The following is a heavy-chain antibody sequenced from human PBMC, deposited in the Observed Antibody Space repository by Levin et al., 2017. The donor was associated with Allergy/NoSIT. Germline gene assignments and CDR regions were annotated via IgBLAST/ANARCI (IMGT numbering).Heavy chain of an antibody. D-gene: IGHD6-19*01. CDR1: GASISNYYW. CDR2: ISHSGST. CDR3: ASSSGWDRLDS. J-gene: IGHJ4*01. V-gene: IGHV4-4*02. Sequence: PSETLSLTCAVSGASISNYYWWSWVRQPPGTGLEWIGEISHSGSTKYNPSLMSRVTISIDKSKNQFSLTLNSVTAADTAVYYCASSSGWDRLDSWGQGTLVTVSS.